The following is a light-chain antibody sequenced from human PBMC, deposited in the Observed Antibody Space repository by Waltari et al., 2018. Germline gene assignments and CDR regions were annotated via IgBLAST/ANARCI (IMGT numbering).Light chain of an antibody. J-gene: IGKJ1*01. Sequence: EIVMTQSPATLSVSPGERATLSCRASQSVSSNLAWYQQKPGQAPRLLIYGASTRATGIPARFRGSGSGIEFTLTISSLQSEDFAVYYCQQYNNWPPWTFGQGTKVEIK. CDR1: QSVSSN. CDR2: GAS. CDR3: QQYNNWPPWT. V-gene: IGKV3-15*01.